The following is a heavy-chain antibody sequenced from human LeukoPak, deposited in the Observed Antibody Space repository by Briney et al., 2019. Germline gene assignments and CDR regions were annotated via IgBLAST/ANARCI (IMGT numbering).Heavy chain of an antibody. CDR1: GITFSSYW. CDR3: ARDGPRPVWWLRTKTFDY. J-gene: IGHJ4*02. V-gene: IGHV3-7*01. CDR2: IKQDGSEK. D-gene: IGHD5-12*01. Sequence: GGSLRLSCAASGITFSSYWMSWVRQAPGKGLECVANIKQDGSEKYYVDSVKGRFTISRDNAKNSLYLQMNSLRAEDTAVYYCARDGPRPVWWLRTKTFDYWGQGTLVTVSS.